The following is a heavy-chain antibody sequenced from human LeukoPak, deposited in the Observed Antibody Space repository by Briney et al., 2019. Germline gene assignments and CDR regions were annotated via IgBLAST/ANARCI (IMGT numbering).Heavy chain of an antibody. J-gene: IGHJ4*02. Sequence: GGSLRLSCTASGFTVSSNCMSWVRQAPGKGLEWVSLIYSVGDTYYADSVKGRFTISRDNSKNTLYLQMNSLRAEDTAVYYCAIAPRGRDGYNPYYFDYWGQGTLVTFSS. CDR1: GFTVSSNC. CDR3: AIAPRGRDGYNPYYFDY. D-gene: IGHD5-24*01. CDR2: IYSVGDT. V-gene: IGHV3-53*01.